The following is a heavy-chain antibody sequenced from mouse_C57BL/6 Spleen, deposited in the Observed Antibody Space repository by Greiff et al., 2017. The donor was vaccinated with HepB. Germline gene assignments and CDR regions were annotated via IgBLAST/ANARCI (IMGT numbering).Heavy chain of an antibody. CDR2: INYDGSST. J-gene: IGHJ1*03. CDR1: GFTFSDYY. V-gene: IGHV5-16*01. D-gene: IGHD2-4*01. CDR3: AREGLRSYGYFDV. Sequence: EVMLVESEGGLVQPGSSMKLSCTASGFTFSDYYMAWVRQVPEKGLEWVANINYDGSSTYYLDSLKSRFIISRDNAKNILYLQMSSLKSEDTATYYCAREGLRSYGYFDVWGTGTTVTVSS.